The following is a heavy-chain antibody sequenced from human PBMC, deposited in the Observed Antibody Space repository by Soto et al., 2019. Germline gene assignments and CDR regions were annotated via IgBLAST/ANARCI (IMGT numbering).Heavy chain of an antibody. D-gene: IGHD2-21*01. CDR2: IYHSGST. CDR1: GGSISSGGYS. J-gene: IGHJ4*02. Sequence: SETLSLTCAVSGGSISSGGYSWSWIRQPPGKCLEWIGYIYHSGSTYYNPSLKSRVTISVDRSKNQFSLKLSSVTAADTAVYYCARGNVVPLDYWGQGTLVTVS. V-gene: IGHV4-30-2*01. CDR3: ARGNVVPLDY.